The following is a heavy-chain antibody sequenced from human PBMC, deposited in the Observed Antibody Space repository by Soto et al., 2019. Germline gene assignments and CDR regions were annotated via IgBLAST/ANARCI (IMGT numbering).Heavy chain of an antibody. J-gene: IGHJ5*02. CDR2: ISAYNGNT. V-gene: IGHV1-18*01. Sequence: ASVKVSCKASGYTFTSYGIRWVRQAPGKGFEWMGWISAYNGNTNYAQKLQGRVTMTTDTSTSTAYMELRSLRSDDTAVYYCAREVLGGWYNWFAPWGQGTLVTVSS. D-gene: IGHD6-19*01. CDR3: AREVLGGWYNWFAP. CDR1: GYTFTSYG.